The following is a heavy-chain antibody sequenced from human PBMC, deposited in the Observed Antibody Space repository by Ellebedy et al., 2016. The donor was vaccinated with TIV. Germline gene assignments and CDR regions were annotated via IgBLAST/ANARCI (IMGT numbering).Heavy chain of an antibody. J-gene: IGHJ4*02. CDR3: ARVTGIAVAGPHFDY. CDR1: GYTFTSYG. D-gene: IGHD6-19*01. CDR2: ISAYNGNT. Sequence: ASVKVSCXASGYTFTSYGISWVRQAPGQGLEWMGWISAYNGNTNYAQKLQGRVTMTTDTSTSTAYMELRSLRSDDTAVYYCARVTGIAVAGPHFDYWGQGTLVTVSS. V-gene: IGHV1-18*01.